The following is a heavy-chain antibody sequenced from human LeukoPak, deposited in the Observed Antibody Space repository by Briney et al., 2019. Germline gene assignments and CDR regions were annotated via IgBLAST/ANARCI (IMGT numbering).Heavy chain of an antibody. CDR2: INPNSGGT. CDR1: GYTFTGYY. Sequence: ASVKVSCKASGYTFTGYYMHWVRQAPGQGLEWVGWINPNSGGTNYAQKFQGRVTMTRDTSITTAYMELSSLRSDDTAVYYCASDHSNDFWSGSGPLYYMDVWGKGTTVTVSS. J-gene: IGHJ6*03. V-gene: IGHV1-2*02. D-gene: IGHD3-3*01. CDR3: ASDHSNDFWSGSGPLYYMDV.